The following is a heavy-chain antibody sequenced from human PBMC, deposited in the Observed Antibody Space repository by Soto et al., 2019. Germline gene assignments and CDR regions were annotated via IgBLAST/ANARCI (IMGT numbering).Heavy chain of an antibody. Sequence: GASVKVSCKASGYTFTSYDINWVRQATGQGLEWMGWMNPNNGNTGYAQKFQGRVTMTRNTSISTAYMELSSLRSEDTSLFYCARFRTPHYDFCCCPSQGRYYCYIDFWGKGTTVTVSS. J-gene: IGHJ6*03. V-gene: IGHV1-8*01. CDR1: GYTFTSYD. D-gene: IGHD3-3*01. CDR2: MNPNNGNT. CDR3: ARFRTPHYDFCCCPSQGRYYCYIDF.